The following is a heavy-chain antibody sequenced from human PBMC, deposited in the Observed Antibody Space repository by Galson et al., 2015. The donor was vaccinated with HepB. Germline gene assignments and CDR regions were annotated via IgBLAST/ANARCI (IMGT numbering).Heavy chain of an antibody. V-gene: IGHV3-9*01. J-gene: IGHJ5*02. Sequence: SLRLSCAASGFTFDDYAMHWVRQAPGKGLEWVSGISWNSGSIGYADSVKGRFTISRDNAKNSLYLQMNSLRAEDTALYYCAKDISGIYCSSTSCYRAPRGGFDPWGQGTLVTVSS. D-gene: IGHD2-2*01. CDR1: GFTFDDYA. CDR3: AKDISGIYCSSTSCYRAPRGGFDP. CDR2: ISWNSGSI.